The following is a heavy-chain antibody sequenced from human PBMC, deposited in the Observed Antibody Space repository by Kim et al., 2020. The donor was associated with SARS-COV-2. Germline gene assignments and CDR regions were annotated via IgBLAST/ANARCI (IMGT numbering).Heavy chain of an antibody. CDR3: ARQTLQCSSTSCYVDWFDP. CDR1: GGSISSSSYY. D-gene: IGHD2-2*01. J-gene: IGHJ5*02. V-gene: IGHV4-39*01. CDR2: IYYSGST. Sequence: SETLSRTCTVSGGSISSSSYYWGWIRQPPGKGLEWIGSIYYSGSTYYNPSLKSRVTISVDTSKNQFSLKLSSVTAADTAVYYCARQTLQCSSTSCYVDWFDPWGQGTLVTVSS.